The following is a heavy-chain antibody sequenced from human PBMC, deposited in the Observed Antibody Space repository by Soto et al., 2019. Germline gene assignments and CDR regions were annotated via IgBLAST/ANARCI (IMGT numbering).Heavy chain of an antibody. D-gene: IGHD3-22*01. Sequence: EVQLVESGGGLVQPGGSLRLSCAASGFTFSSYWMHWVRQAPGKGLVWVSRINGDGSSTNYADSVKGRFTISRDNAKNTLYLQMSTLRTEDTDVYYCARETYDTSGYYPDYWGQGTLVTVSS. V-gene: IGHV3-74*01. CDR2: INGDGSST. J-gene: IGHJ4*02. CDR1: GFTFSSYW. CDR3: ARETYDTSGYYPDY.